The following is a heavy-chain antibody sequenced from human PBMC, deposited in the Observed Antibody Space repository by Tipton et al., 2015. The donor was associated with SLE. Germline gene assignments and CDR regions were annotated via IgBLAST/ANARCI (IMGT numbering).Heavy chain of an antibody. D-gene: IGHD2-8*01. V-gene: IGHV4-59*11. Sequence: TLSLTCTVSGGSISRHYWSWIRQPPGKGLEWIGEIYHSGSTNYNPSLKSRVTISVDKSKNQFSLKLSSVTAADTAVYYCARGLNGQHWGQGTLVTVSS. CDR3: ARGLNGQH. CDR2: IYHSGST. J-gene: IGHJ1*01. CDR1: GGSISRHY.